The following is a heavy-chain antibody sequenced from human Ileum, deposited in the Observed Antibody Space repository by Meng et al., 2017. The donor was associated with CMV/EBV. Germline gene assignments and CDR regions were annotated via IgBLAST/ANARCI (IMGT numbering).Heavy chain of an antibody. CDR1: GFTFSSYA. V-gene: IGHV3-30-3*01. CDR3: ARDINEQWLGFDGFDY. Sequence: GGSLRLSCAASGFTFSSYAMHWVRQAPGKGLEWVAVISYDGSNKYYADSVKGRFTISRDNSKNTLYLQMNSLRDEDTAVYYCARDINEQWLGFDGFDYWGQGTLVTVSS. J-gene: IGHJ4*02. D-gene: IGHD6-19*01. CDR2: ISYDGSNK.